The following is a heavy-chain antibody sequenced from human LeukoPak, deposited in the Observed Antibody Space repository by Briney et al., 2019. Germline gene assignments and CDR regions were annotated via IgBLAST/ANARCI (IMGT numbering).Heavy chain of an antibody. CDR2: IYYSGST. CDR3: ARDKGLAAAGHWYFDL. CDR1: GGSISSYY. J-gene: IGHJ2*01. Sequence: PSETLSLTRTVSGGSISSYYWSWIRQPPGKGLEWIGYIYYSGSTNYNPSLKSRVTISGDTSKNQFSLKLSSVTAADTAVYYCARDKGLAAAGHWYFDLWGRGTLVTVSS. D-gene: IGHD6-13*01. V-gene: IGHV4-59*01.